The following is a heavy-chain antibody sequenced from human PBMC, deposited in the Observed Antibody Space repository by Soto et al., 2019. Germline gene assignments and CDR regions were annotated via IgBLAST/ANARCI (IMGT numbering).Heavy chain of an antibody. V-gene: IGHV3-74*01. CDR3: ARDHVVSRNWFDP. J-gene: IGHJ5*02. CDR2: INSDGSST. D-gene: IGHD2-21*01. Sequence: EVQLVESGGGLVQPGGSLRLSCAASGFTFSSYWMHWVRQAPGKGLVWVSRINSDGSSTSYADSVKGRFTISRDNAKNTMYLQTNRLRAEDTAVYYCARDHVVSRNWFDPWGQGTLVTVSS. CDR1: GFTFSSYW.